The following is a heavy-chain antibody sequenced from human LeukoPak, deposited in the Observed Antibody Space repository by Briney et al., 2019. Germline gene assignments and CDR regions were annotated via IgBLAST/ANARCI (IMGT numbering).Heavy chain of an antibody. J-gene: IGHJ4*02. CDR1: GGSISGAY. CDR3: ARDHDLYYFGS. Sequence: PSETLSLTCTVSGGSISGAYWGWIRQPPGKRLEWIGYIYYSGTATYNPSLRSRVTLSVDTSKNQLSLKLASVTAADTAVYYCARDHDLYYFGSWGRGTLVTVSS. D-gene: IGHD1-1*01. V-gene: IGHV4-59*01. CDR2: IYYSGTA.